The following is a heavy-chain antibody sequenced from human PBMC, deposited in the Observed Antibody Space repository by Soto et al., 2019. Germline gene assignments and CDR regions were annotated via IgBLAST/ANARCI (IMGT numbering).Heavy chain of an antibody. CDR2: ISYDGTNK. V-gene: IGHV3-30*03. CDR1: GFTFSSYG. D-gene: IGHD4-17*01. CDR3: ARDPASGGDYVAGWFDP. J-gene: IGHJ5*02. Sequence: TGGSLRLSCAASGFTFSSYGMHWVRQAPGKGLEWVSFISYDGTNKYYADSVKGRFTISRDNSKNTLYLQVNSLRAEDTALYYCARDPASGGDYVAGWFDPWGQGTLVT.